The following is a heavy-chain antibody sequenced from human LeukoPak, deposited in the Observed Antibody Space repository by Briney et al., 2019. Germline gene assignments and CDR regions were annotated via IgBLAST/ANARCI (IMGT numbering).Heavy chain of an antibody. CDR1: GYTFTSYG. D-gene: IGHD3-3*01. J-gene: IGHJ3*02. CDR3: ARDWRASVDFRSGYFHSTDSFAFDI. CDR2: ISAYNGNT. Sequence: ASVKVSCKASGYTFTSYGISWVRQAPGQGLEWMGWISAYNGNTNYAQKLQGRVTMTTDTSTSTAYMELRSLRSDDTAVYYCARDWRASVDFRSGYFHSTDSFAFDIWGQGTMVTLSS. V-gene: IGHV1-18*01.